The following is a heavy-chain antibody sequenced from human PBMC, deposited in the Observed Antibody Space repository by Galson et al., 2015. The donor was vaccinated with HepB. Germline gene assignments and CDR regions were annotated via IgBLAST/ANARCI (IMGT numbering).Heavy chain of an antibody. J-gene: IGHJ4*02. CDR1: GFTFDEYT. V-gene: IGHV3-43*01. Sequence: SLRLSCAASGFTFDEYTMHWVRQTPGKGLEWVSLINWDGSSTYYADSVRGRFTISRDNSKNSLYLQMNSLRSEDTALYYCAKERLLRDSSSWYREPDYWGQGTLVTVSS. CDR3: AKERLLRDSSSWYREPDY. CDR2: INWDGSST. D-gene: IGHD6-13*01.